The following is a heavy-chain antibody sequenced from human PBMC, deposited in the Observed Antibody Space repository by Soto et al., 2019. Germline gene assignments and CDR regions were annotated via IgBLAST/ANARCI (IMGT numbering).Heavy chain of an antibody. CDR2: IYYSGST. CDR1: GGSISSSSYY. D-gene: IGHD2-15*01. J-gene: IGHJ4*02. CDR3: ARHTPAISISDH. V-gene: IGHV4-39*01. Sequence: QLQLQESGPGLVKPSETLSLTCTVSGGSISSSSYYWGWIRQPPGKGLEWIGSIYYSGSTYYNPSRKSRVTISVDTSKNQFSLKLSSVTAADTAVYSCARHTPAISISDHWGQGTLVTVSS.